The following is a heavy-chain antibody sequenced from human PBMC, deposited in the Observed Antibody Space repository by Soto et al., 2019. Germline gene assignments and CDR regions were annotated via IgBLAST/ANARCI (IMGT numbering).Heavy chain of an antibody. V-gene: IGHV1-18*04. Sequence: DSVKVSCKASGYTFINYGISWVRQAPGQGLEWLGWINTYSDRTNYAQEFQGRVSMTTEKSTSTVYMELRSLRSGDTALYYCARDYTGRGYFDHWGQGSLVTVSS. D-gene: IGHD2-8*02. CDR1: GYTFINYG. CDR2: INTYSDRT. CDR3: ARDYTGRGYFDH. J-gene: IGHJ4*02.